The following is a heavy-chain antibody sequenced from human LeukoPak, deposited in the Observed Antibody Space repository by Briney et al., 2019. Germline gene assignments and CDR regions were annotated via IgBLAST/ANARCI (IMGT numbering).Heavy chain of an antibody. CDR3: ATGLGGIPIFDY. Sequence: GSSVKVSCKASGGTFISYAISWVRQAPGQGLEWVGGIIPIFGTANYAQKFQGRVTITADESTSTAYMELSSLRSEDTAVYYCATGLGGIPIFDYWGQGTLVTVSS. V-gene: IGHV1-69*01. CDR1: GGTFISYA. D-gene: IGHD2-15*01. CDR2: IIPIFGTA. J-gene: IGHJ4*02.